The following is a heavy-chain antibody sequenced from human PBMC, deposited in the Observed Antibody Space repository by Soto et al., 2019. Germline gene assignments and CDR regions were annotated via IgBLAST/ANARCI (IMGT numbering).Heavy chain of an antibody. D-gene: IGHD6-19*01. Sequence: EVQLVESGGGLVQPGRSLRLSCAASGFTFDDYAMHWVRQAPGKGLEWVSGICWDSGSICYADSVNSLFIISSDNAKNSLYLHMNSLRAEDTALYYGAKDRGLVPSYYSGHWGQGTLVTVSS. J-gene: IGHJ4*02. CDR2: ICWDSGSI. CDR1: GFTFDDYA. V-gene: IGHV3-9*01. CDR3: AKDRGLVPSYYSGH.